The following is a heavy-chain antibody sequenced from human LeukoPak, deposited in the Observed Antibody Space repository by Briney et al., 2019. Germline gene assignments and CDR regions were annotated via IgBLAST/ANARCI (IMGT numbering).Heavy chain of an antibody. J-gene: IGHJ4*02. Sequence: GRSLRLSWAASGFTLDDYSMQWVRHAPRRGLEWVSGISWSSGSIGHADSVKGRFTISRDNAKNSLYLQMNSLRAKDTALYDCAKAGAYDSSGSFDYWGQGTLVTVSS. CDR2: ISWSSGSI. V-gene: IGHV3-9*01. CDR3: AKAGAYDSSGSFDY. D-gene: IGHD3-22*01. CDR1: GFTLDDYS.